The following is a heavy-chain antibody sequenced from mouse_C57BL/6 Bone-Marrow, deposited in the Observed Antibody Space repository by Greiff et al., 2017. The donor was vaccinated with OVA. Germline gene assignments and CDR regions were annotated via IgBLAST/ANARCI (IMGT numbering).Heavy chain of an antibody. J-gene: IGHJ1*03. D-gene: IGHD2-1*01. Sequence: EVKLMESGGGLVQPGGSLKLSCAASGFTFSDYYMYWVRQTPEKRLEWVAYISNGGGSTYYPDTVKGRFTISRDNAKNTLYLQMSRLKSEDTAMYYCARHDGNYSWYFDVWGTGTTVTVSS. V-gene: IGHV5-12*01. CDR1: GFTFSDYY. CDR2: ISNGGGST. CDR3: ARHDGNYSWYFDV.